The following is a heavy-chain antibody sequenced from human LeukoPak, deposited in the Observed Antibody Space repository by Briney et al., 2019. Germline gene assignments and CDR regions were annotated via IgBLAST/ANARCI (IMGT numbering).Heavy chain of an antibody. D-gene: IGHD1-26*01. V-gene: IGHV3-23*01. CDR1: GFTFSSFG. Sequence: GGTLRLSCAASGFTFSSFGMSWVRQAPGKGLEWVSAISSTGGTAYYADSVKGRFTISRDNAKNSLYLQMNSLRAEGTAVYYCAKLGGGELLFDYWGQGTLVTVSS. CDR3: AKLGGGELLFDY. J-gene: IGHJ4*02. CDR2: ISSTGGTA.